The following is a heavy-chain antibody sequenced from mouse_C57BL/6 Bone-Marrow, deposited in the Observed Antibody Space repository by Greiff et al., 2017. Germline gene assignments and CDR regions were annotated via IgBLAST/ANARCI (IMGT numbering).Heavy chain of an antibody. CDR3: AAKPYYFDY. J-gene: IGHJ2*01. Sequence: EVQLQQSGPVLVKPGASVKMSCQASGYPFTDYYMNWVKQSHGKSLEWIGVINPYNGGTSYNQKFKGKATLTVDKSSSTAYMELNSLTSEDSAVYYGAAKPYYFDYWGQGTTLTVSS. V-gene: IGHV1-19*01. CDR2: INPYNGGT. CDR1: GYPFTDYY.